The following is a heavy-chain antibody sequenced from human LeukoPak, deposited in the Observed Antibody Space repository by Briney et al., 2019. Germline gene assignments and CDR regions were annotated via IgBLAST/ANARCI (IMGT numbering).Heavy chain of an antibody. Sequence: SETLSLTCTVSGGSISSSSYYWGWIRQPPGKGLEWIGYIYYSGSTSYNPSLKSRVTISVDTSKNQFSPKLSSVTAADTAVYHCARGSSSGWFLGDVWGKGTTVTVSS. CDR3: ARGSSSGWFLGDV. V-gene: IGHV4-61*05. CDR1: GGSISSSSYY. D-gene: IGHD6-19*01. J-gene: IGHJ6*04. CDR2: IYYSGST.